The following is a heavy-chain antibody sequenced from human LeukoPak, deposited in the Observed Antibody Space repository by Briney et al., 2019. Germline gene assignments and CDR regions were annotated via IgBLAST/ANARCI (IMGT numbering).Heavy chain of an antibody. D-gene: IGHD6-13*01. Sequence: SVKVSCKASGGTFSSYAISWVRQAPGQGLEWMGGIIPIFGTANYAQKFQGRVTITADESTSTAYMELSSLRSEDTAVYYCARDRRYSSSPTNYYYYYGMDVWGQGTTVTVSS. CDR3: ARDRRYSSSPTNYYYYYGMDV. V-gene: IGHV1-69*13. J-gene: IGHJ6*02. CDR2: IIPIFGTA. CDR1: GGTFSSYA.